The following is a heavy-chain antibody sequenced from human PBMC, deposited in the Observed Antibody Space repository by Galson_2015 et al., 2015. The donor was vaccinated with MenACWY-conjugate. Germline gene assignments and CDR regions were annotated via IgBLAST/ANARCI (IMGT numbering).Heavy chain of an antibody. CDR3: ARVGQERRTLLPNFDG. D-gene: IGHD3-22*01. CDR1: GFNFNMYS. V-gene: IGHV3-30*10. CDR2: ISYDGKDK. Sequence: SLRLSCAASGFNFNMYSLHWIRQAPGKGLEWVAVISYDGKDKFYRGSVKGRFIILRDNSKNTVYLQMDSLRGEDTGVYFCARVGQERRTLLPNFDGWGQGTRVTVSS. J-gene: IGHJ4*02.